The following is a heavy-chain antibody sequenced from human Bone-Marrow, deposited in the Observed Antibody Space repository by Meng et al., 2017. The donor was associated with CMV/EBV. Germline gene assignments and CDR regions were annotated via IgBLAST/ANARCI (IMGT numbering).Heavy chain of an antibody. V-gene: IGHV4-34*11. CDR2: IYYSGST. CDR1: GGSFSGYY. J-gene: IGHJ5*02. D-gene: IGHD3-3*02. CDR3: ARFSVGWFDP. Sequence: SETLSLTCAVYGGSFSGYYWSWIRQPPGKGLEWIGYIYYSGSTNYNPSLKSRVTISVDTSKNQFSLKLSSVTAADTAVYYCARFSVGWFDPWGQGTLATVSS.